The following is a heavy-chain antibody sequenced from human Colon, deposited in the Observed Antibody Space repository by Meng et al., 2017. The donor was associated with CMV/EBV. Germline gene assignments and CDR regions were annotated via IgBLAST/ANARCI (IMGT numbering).Heavy chain of an antibody. V-gene: IGHV3-21*01. Sequence: GGSLRLSCVASGFTFSTYSMNWVRQAPGKGLEWVSSLSTSNSYIYYADSVKGRFTISRDNAKNSSSLHMNSLRAEDTAIYYCARGGSRSYFFDNWGQGTLVTVSS. J-gene: IGHJ4*02. CDR3: ARGGSRSYFFDN. CDR2: LSTSNSYI. D-gene: IGHD3-10*01. CDR1: GFTFSTYS.